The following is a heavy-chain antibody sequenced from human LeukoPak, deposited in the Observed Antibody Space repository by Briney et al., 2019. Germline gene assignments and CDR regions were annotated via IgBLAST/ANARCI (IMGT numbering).Heavy chain of an antibody. J-gene: IGHJ4*02. CDR2: ISYDGSNK. CDR1: GFIFSNAW. Sequence: GGSLRLSYAASGFIFSNAWMSWVRQAPGKGLEWVAVISYDGSNKYYADSVKGRFTISRDNSKNTLYLQMNSLRAEDTAVYYCAKDTYYYGSGSNIDYWGQGTLVTVSS. V-gene: IGHV3-30*18. D-gene: IGHD3-10*01. CDR3: AKDTYYYGSGSNIDY.